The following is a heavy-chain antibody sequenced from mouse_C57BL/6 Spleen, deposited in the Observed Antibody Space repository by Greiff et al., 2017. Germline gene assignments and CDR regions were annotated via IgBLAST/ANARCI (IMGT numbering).Heavy chain of an antibody. CDR3: AIVGIYGPWFAY. V-gene: IGHV1-74*01. J-gene: IGHJ3*01. CDR1: GYTFTSYW. D-gene: IGHD1-1*02. Sequence: QVQLQQPGAELVKPGASVKVSCKASGYTFTSYWMHWVKQRPGQGLEWIGRIHPSDSDTNYNQKFKGKATLTVDQTSSTAYMQLSSLTSEDSAVYYCAIVGIYGPWFAYWGQGTLGTVSA. CDR2: IHPSDSDT.